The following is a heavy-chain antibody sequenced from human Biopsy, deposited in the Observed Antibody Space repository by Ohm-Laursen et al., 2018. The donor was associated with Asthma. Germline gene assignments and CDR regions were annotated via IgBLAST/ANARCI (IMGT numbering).Heavy chain of an antibody. D-gene: IGHD5-18*01. CDR1: GFRFNSYA. V-gene: IGHV3-23*01. CDR3: AKGMDTFDI. CDR2: ISASGNST. Sequence: SLRLSCAAPGFRFNSYAVSWVRQAPGKGPERVSTISASGNSTYYGDSVKGRFTISRDNSKNTLFLHMNSLRAGDTAVYYCAKGMDTFDIWGQGTLVTVSS. J-gene: IGHJ3*02.